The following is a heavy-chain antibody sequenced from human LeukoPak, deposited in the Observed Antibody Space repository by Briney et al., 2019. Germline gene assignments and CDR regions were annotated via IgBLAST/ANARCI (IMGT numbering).Heavy chain of an antibody. D-gene: IGHD4-23*01. CDR2: IYYSGST. CDR1: GGSISSTIYY. V-gene: IGHV4-39*02. CDR3: AREGYGGNYGFDY. J-gene: IGHJ4*02. Sequence: SETLSLTCTVSGGSISSTIYYWGWIRHPPGKGLEWIASIYYSGSTYYNPSLKSPVTMSVDTSQNQLSLKLSSVTAADTAVYFCAREGYGGNYGFDYWGQGILVTVSS.